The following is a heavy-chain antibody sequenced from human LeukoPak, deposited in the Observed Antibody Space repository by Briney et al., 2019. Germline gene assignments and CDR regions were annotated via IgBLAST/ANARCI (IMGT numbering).Heavy chain of an antibody. D-gene: IGHD3-22*01. CDR1: GGSISSGSYY. J-gene: IGHJ6*03. Sequence: SETLSLTCTVSGGSISSGSYYWSWIRQPAGKGLEWIGRIYTSGSTNYNPSLKSRVTMSVDTSKNQFSLKLSSVTAADTAVYYCARGGVVWGRYYYDSSGPRTLRGDYYYYMDVWGKGTTVTVSS. V-gene: IGHV4-61*02. CDR2: IYTSGST. CDR3: ARGGVVWGRYYYDSSGPRTLRGDYYYYMDV.